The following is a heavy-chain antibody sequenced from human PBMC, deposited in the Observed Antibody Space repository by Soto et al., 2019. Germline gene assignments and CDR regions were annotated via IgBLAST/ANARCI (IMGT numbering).Heavy chain of an antibody. J-gene: IGHJ4*02. Sequence: QVQLVESGGGVVQPGRSLRLSCAASGFTFSSYAMHWVRQAPGKGLEWVAVISYDGSNKYYADSVKGRFTISRDNSKNTLYLQMNSLRAEDTAVYYCARGQGAAAGAFDYWGQGTLVTVSS. CDR1: GFTFSSYA. D-gene: IGHD6-13*01. CDR3: ARGQGAAAGAFDY. CDR2: ISYDGSNK. V-gene: IGHV3-30-3*01.